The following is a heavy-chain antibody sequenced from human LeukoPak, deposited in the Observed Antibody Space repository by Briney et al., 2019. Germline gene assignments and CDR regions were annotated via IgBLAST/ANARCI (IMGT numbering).Heavy chain of an antibody. V-gene: IGHV3-23*01. D-gene: IGHD6-13*01. CDR3: AKTRPLDSSSWSHGDY. CDR1: GFTFSSYA. J-gene: IGHJ4*02. Sequence: GGSLRLSCAASGFTFSSYAMSWVRQAPGKGLEWVSAISGSGDSTYYGDSVKGRFTISRDNSKNTLYLQMNSLRAEDTAVYYCAKTRPLDSSSWSHGDYWGQGTLVTVSP. CDR2: ISGSGDST.